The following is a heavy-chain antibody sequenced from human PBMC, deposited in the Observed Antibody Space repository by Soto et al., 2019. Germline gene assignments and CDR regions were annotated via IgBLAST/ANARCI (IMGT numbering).Heavy chain of an antibody. CDR1: GGTFSSYT. Sequence: SVKVSCKASGGTFSSYTISWVRQAPGQGLEWMGRIIPILGIANYAQKFQGRVTISADESTRTVNMELSSLRSDDTAVYYCARGAATKILVLMYDALEIWGQGTMVTVSS. J-gene: IGHJ3*02. CDR3: ARGAATKILVLMYDALEI. V-gene: IGHV1-69*02. CDR2: IIPILGIA. D-gene: IGHD5-12*01.